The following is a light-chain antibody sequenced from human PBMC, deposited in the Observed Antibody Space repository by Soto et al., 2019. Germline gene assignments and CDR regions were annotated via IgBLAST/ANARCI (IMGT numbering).Light chain of an antibody. V-gene: IGKV3-15*01. CDR3: HQYDSWT. Sequence: IVMTQSPATLSVSPGERVTLSCRVSQSVDSNFAWYQQRPGQAPRLLIYGASIRATDIPPRFSGSGSGTDFTLTISRLEPEDFAVYYCHQYDSWTFGQGTKVDIK. CDR1: QSVDSN. CDR2: GAS. J-gene: IGKJ1*01.